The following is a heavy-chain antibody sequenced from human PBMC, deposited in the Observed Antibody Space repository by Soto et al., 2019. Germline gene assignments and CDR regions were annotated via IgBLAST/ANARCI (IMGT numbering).Heavy chain of an antibody. D-gene: IGHD4-4*01. CDR2: ISYDTTSE. CDR3: ARVSRCLQFHADC. Sequence: QLQLVESGGGVVQPGRSLRLSCVASEFSFSTYAMHWVRQAPGKGLEWVAAISYDTTSEYYADSVKGRFSISRDNSKNTLYLQMDNLKTEDTAMYYCARVSRCLQFHADCWGQGNLVDV. J-gene: IGHJ4*02. V-gene: IGHV3-30-3*01. CDR1: EFSFSTYA.